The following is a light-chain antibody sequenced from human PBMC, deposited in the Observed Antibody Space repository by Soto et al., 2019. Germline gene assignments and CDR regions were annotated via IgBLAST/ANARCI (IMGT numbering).Light chain of an antibody. V-gene: IGKV3-11*01. J-gene: IGKJ2*01. CDR2: DAS. Sequence: EIVLTQSPATLSLSPGERATLSCRASQSVSSYLAWYQQKPGQAPRLLIYDASNRATGIPARFSGSGSGTDFTLTISSLEPEDFAVYYCRQRSNWLPDIFGQGTKLEIK. CDR1: QSVSSY. CDR3: RQRSNWLPDI.